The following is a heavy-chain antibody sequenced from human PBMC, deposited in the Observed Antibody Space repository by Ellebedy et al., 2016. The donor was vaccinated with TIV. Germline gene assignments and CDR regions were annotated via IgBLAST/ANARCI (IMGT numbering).Heavy chain of an antibody. D-gene: IGHD3-22*01. V-gene: IGHV3-7*03. CDR1: GFIFSSYW. Sequence: GESLKISXETSGFIFSSYWMNWVRQAPGKGLEWVANIKPDGSEKNYEDSLEGRFTVSRDNGKNSLYLQMNTLRAKDTAVYFCAKGKPYYYDTSGHFPFEYWGQGALVTVSA. J-gene: IGHJ4*02. CDR3: AKGKPYYYDTSGHFPFEY. CDR2: IKPDGSEK.